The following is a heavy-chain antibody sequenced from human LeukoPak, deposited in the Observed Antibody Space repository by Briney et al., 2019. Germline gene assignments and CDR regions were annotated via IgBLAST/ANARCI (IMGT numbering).Heavy chain of an antibody. D-gene: IGHD6-13*01. CDR3: AKDSEQYSSSSTHMDV. J-gene: IGHJ6*03. Sequence: GGSLRLSCAASGFTFSSYAMSWVRQAPGKGLEWVAVISYDGSNKYYADSVKGRFTISRDNSKNTLYLQMNSLRAEDTAVYYCAKDSEQYSSSSTHMDVWGKGTTVTVSS. CDR2: ISYDGSNK. V-gene: IGHV3-30-3*01. CDR1: GFTFSSYA.